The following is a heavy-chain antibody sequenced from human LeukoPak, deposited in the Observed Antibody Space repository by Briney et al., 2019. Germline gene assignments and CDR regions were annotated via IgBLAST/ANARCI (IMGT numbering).Heavy chain of an antibody. J-gene: IGHJ4*02. CDR1: GFTVSSSY. Sequence: GGSLRLSCAASGFTVSSSYMSWVRQATGRGLEWVSAIYTGGDTYYAASVKGRFTVSRDNSKNTVYLQMNSLRAEDTAVYYCARGVWSRAYYFDYWGQGTLVTVSS. CDR3: ARGVWSRAYYFDY. D-gene: IGHD3-16*01. CDR2: IYTGGDT. V-gene: IGHV3-53*01.